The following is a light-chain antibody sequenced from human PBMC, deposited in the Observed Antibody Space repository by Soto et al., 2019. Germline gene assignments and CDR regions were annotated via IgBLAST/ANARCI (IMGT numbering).Light chain of an antibody. CDR2: DTS. CDR3: QEYIHWPPGM. CDR1: QFVSRR. V-gene: IGKV3-15*01. Sequence: EIVVTQAPATLSASPGERVTLSFRASQFVSRRLAWYQQRLGQVPRLLIYDTSTRAHGISARFSGSGSGTEFTITISSLQSEDFAVYYCQEYIHWPPGMFGPGNTVDIK. J-gene: IGKJ3*01.